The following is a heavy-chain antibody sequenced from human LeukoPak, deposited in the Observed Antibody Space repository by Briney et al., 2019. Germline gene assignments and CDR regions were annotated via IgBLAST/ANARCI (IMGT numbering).Heavy chain of an antibody. CDR3: ARVTTIFGVVFDY. D-gene: IGHD3-3*01. J-gene: IGHJ4*02. CDR1: GGSVSSGSYY. Sequence: SETLSLTCTVSGGSVSSGSYYWSWIRQPPGKGLEWIGYIYYSGSTNYNPSLKSRVTISVDTSKNQFSLKLSSVTAADTAVYYCARVTTIFGVVFDYWGQGTLVTVSS. V-gene: IGHV4-61*01. CDR2: IYYSGST.